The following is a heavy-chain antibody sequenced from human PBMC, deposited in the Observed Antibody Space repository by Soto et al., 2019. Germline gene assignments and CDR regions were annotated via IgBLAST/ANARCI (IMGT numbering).Heavy chain of an antibody. CDR3: AIPEDN. CDR2: ISYDGSNK. CDR1: GFTFSSYG. V-gene: IGHV3-30*03. J-gene: IGHJ4*02. Sequence: QVQLVESGGGVVQPGRSLRLSCAASGFTFSSYGMHWVRQAPGKGLEWVAVISYDGSNKYYADSVKGRFTISRDNSKNTLYPQMNSLRAEDTAVYYCAIPEDNWGQGTLVTVSS.